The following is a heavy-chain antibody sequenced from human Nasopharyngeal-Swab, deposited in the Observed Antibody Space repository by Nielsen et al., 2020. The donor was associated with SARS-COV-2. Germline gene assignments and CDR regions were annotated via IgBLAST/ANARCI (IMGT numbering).Heavy chain of an antibody. CDR2: INPNSGGT. CDR1: GYTFTGYY. Sequence: ASVKVSCKASGYTFTGYYMYWVRQAPGQGLEWMGRINPNSGGTNYAQKFQGRVTMTRDTSISTAYMELSRLRSDDTAVYYCARDRYGYSSGWYEDDWFDPWGQGTLVTVSS. D-gene: IGHD6-19*01. J-gene: IGHJ5*02. V-gene: IGHV1-2*06. CDR3: ARDRYGYSSGWYEDDWFDP.